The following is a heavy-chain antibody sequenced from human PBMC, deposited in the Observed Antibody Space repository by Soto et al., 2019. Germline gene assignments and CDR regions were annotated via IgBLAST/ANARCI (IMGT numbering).Heavy chain of an antibody. CDR1: GGTFSSYA. D-gene: IGHD3-3*01. J-gene: IGHJ5*02. CDR2: IIPIFGTA. CDR3: ARDPGYYDFWSGLSNWFDP. Sequence: SVKVSCKASGGTFSSYAISWVRQAPGQGLEWMGGIIPIFGTANYAQKFQGRVTITADESTSTAYMELSSLRSEDTAVYYCARDPGYYDFWSGLSNWFDPWGQGTLVTVSS. V-gene: IGHV1-69*13.